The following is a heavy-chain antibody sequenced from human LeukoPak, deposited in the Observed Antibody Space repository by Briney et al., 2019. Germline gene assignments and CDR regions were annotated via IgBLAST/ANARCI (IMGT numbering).Heavy chain of an antibody. CDR3: ATDQQLYSSGWYYFGY. J-gene: IGHJ4*02. CDR1: GYTLTELS. Sequence: GASVKVSCKVSGYTLTELSMHWVRQAPGKGLEWMGGFDPEDGETIYAQKFQGRVTMTEDTSTDTAYMELSSLRSEDTAVYYCATDQQLYSSGWYYFGYWGQGTLVTVSS. D-gene: IGHD6-19*01. V-gene: IGHV1-24*01. CDR2: FDPEDGET.